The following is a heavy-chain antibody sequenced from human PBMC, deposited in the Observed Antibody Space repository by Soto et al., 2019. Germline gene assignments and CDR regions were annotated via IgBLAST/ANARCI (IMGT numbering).Heavy chain of an antibody. D-gene: IGHD4-17*01. Sequence: GGSLRLSCAASGFTFSSYAMSWVRQAPGEGLEWVSAISGSGGSTYYADSVKGRFTISRDNSKNTLYLQMNSLRAEDTAVYYCTYGDYKNDYWGQGTLVTVSS. J-gene: IGHJ4*02. V-gene: IGHV3-23*01. CDR1: GFTFSSYA. CDR2: ISGSGGST. CDR3: TYGDYKNDY.